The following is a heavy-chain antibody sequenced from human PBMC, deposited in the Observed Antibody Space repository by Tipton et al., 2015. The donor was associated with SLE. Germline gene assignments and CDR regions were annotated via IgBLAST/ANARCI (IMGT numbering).Heavy chain of an antibody. D-gene: IGHD6-19*01. CDR3: ARPIGIAVAGTPKSHDAFDI. V-gene: IGHV4-59*12. Sequence: TLSLTCAVYGGSFSSYYWSWIRQPPGKGLEWIGYIYYSGSTNYNPSLKSRVTISVDTSKNQFSLKLSSVTAADTAVYYCARPIGIAVAGTPKSHDAFDIWGQGTMVTVSS. J-gene: IGHJ3*02. CDR1: GGSFSSYY. CDR2: IYYSGST.